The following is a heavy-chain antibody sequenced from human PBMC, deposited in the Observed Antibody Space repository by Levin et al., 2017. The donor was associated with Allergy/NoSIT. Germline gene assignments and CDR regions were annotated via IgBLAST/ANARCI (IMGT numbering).Heavy chain of an antibody. V-gene: IGHV1-69*02. CDR3: ARGGSGSYSFDY. Sequence: SVKVSCKASGGTFSSYTISWVRQAPGQGLEWMGRIIPILGIANYAQKFQGRVTITADKSTSTAYMELSSLRSEDTAVYYCARGGSGSYSFDYWGQGTLVTVSS. J-gene: IGHJ4*02. CDR2: IIPILGIA. D-gene: IGHD1-26*01. CDR1: GGTFSSYT.